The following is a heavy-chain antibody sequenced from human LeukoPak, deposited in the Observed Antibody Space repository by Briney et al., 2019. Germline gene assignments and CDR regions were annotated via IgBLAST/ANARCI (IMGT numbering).Heavy chain of an antibody. CDR3: ARDLNAYDSSGYYTDRFDY. D-gene: IGHD3-22*01. Sequence: GASVKVSCKASGYTFTSYYMHWMRQAPGQGLEWMGILDPTDGATSYAQKFQGRVTMTRDTSISTAYMELSRLRSDDTAVYYCARDLNAYDSSGYYTDRFDYWGQGTLVTVSS. J-gene: IGHJ4*02. V-gene: IGHV1-46*01. CDR2: LDPTDGAT. CDR1: GYTFTSYY.